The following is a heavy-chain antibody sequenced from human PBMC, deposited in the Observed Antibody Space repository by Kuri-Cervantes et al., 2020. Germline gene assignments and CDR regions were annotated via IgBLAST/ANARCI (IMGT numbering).Heavy chain of an antibody. CDR3: ARTTVTTWAFDY. Sequence: SGPTLVKPTQTLTLTCTFSGFSLSTSGVGVGWIRQPPGKALEWLAPIYCDDDKGYSPSLKSRLTITKDTSKNQVVLTMTNVDPVDTATYYCARTTVTTWAFDYWGQGTLVTVSS. CDR1: GFSLSTSGVG. D-gene: IGHD4-11*01. CDR2: IYCDDDK. J-gene: IGHJ4*02. V-gene: IGHV2-5*02.